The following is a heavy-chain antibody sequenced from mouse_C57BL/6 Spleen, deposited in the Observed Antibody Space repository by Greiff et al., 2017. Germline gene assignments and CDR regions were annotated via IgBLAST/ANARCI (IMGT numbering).Heavy chain of an antibody. CDR1: GFTFTDYY. J-gene: IGHJ4*01. Sequence: DVKLVESGGGLVQPGGSLSLSCAASGFTFTDYYMSWVRQPPGKALEWLGFIRNKANGYTTEYSASVKGRFTISRDNSQSILYLQMNALRAEDSATYYCAATVVAYYAMDYWGQGTSVTVSS. CDR3: AATVVAYYAMDY. V-gene: IGHV7-3*01. CDR2: IRNKANGYTT. D-gene: IGHD1-1*01.